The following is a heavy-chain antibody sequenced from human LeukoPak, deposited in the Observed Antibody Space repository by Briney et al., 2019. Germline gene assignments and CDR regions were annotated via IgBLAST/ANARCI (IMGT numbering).Heavy chain of an antibody. CDR1: GFTFSSYA. CDR3: AKDLRFLEWFSAFS. Sequence: GGSLRLSCAASGFTFSSYAMSWVRQAPGKGLEWVSAISGSGGSTYYADSVKGRFTISRDNSKNTLYLQMNSLRAEDTAVYYCAKDLRFLEWFSAFSWGQGTLVNVSS. D-gene: IGHD3-3*01. V-gene: IGHV3-23*01. CDR2: ISGSGGST. J-gene: IGHJ4*01.